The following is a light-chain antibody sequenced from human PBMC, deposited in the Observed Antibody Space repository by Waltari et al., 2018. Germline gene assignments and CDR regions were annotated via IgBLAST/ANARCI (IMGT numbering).Light chain of an antibody. CDR2: DAS. Sequence: EIVLTQSPATLSLSPGERATLSCRASQSINNYLAWYQQKPGQAPRLLIYDASNRATGIPTRFSGSGSGTDFTLTISSLQAEDVAVYYCQQYDSAPLTFGGGTRVEIK. J-gene: IGKJ4*01. V-gene: IGKV3-11*01. CDR3: QQYDSAPLT. CDR1: QSINNY.